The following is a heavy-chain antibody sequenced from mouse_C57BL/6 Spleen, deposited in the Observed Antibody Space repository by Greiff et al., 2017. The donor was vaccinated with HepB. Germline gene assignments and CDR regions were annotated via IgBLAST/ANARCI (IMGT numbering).Heavy chain of an antibody. Sequence: EVQLQESGGDLVKPGGSLKLSCAASGFTFSSYGMSWVRQTPDKRLEWVATISSGGSYTYYPDSVKGRFTISRDNAKNTLYLQMSSLKSEDTAMYYCANYDYDVGAMDYWGQGTSVTVSS. CDR3: ANYDYDVGAMDY. D-gene: IGHD2-4*01. CDR2: ISSGGSYT. J-gene: IGHJ4*01. CDR1: GFTFSSYG. V-gene: IGHV5-6*01.